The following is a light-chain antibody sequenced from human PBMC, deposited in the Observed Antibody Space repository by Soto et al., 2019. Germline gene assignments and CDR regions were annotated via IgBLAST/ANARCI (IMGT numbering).Light chain of an antibody. Sequence: DIHLTQSPPSMSASVGDRVTITCRASQDIGNWMTWYQQKPGKVPKLLIYAASILQSGVPSRFSGSGSGTDFTLTINNLQPEDFATYYCQQAKSCPVSFGQGTRLEIK. CDR3: QQAKSCPVS. J-gene: IGKJ5*01. CDR1: QDIGNW. CDR2: AAS. V-gene: IGKV1D-12*01.